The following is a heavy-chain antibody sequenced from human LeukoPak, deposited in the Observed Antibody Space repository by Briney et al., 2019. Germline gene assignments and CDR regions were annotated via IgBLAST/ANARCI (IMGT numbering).Heavy chain of an antibody. D-gene: IGHD3-22*01. J-gene: IGHJ4*02. CDR1: RFTFSNYT. V-gene: IGHV3-21*01. CDR3: ARGSSGYYGY. CDR2: ISSSSSYI. Sequence: PGGSLRLSCAASRFTFSNYTMNWVRQPPGKGLEWVSSISSSSSYIYYTDSVKGRFTISRDNAKNSLYLQMNSLRAEDTAVYYCARGSSGYYGYWGQGTLVTVSS.